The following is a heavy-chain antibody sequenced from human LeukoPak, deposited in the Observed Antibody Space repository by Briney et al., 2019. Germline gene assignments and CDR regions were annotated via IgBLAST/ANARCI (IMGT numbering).Heavy chain of an antibody. CDR1: GGSISSSSYY. D-gene: IGHD1-26*01. V-gene: IGHV4-39*01. Sequence: PSETLSLTCTVSGGSISSSSYYWGWIRQPPGKGLEWIGSIYYSGSTYYNPSLKSRVTISVDTSKNQFSLKLSSVTAADTAVYYCARVKWELLGSFDYWGQGTLVTVSS. J-gene: IGHJ4*02. CDR2: IYYSGST. CDR3: ARVKWELLGSFDY.